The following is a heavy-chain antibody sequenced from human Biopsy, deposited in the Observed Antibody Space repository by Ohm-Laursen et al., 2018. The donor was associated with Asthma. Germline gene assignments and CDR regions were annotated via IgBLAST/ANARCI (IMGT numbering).Heavy chain of an antibody. D-gene: IGHD3-22*01. CDR1: GYTVTRYA. J-gene: IGHJ4*02. Sequence: ASVKVSCKASGYTVTRYAINWVRQAPGQGLEWMGWINTNTGNPTYAQGFTGRFVFFLDTSVNTAHLQISSLKAEDTAVYYCARMISYYHEMRAPFFDYWGQGTPVTVSS. V-gene: IGHV7-4-1*02. CDR3: ARMISYYHEMRAPFFDY. CDR2: INTNTGNP.